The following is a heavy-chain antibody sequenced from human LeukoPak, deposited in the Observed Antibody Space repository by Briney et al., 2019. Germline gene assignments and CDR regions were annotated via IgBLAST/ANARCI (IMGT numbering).Heavy chain of an antibody. Sequence: PGGSLRLSCEVSGFTFSSYWMTWARHIPGKGLEWVANINRDGSEQHYVESVKGRFTISRDNGRNSLYLQMDSLRVDDTAVYHCAKVGAWELQRVFENWGQGTLVTVSS. CDR2: INRDGSEQ. V-gene: IGHV3-7*01. CDR1: GFTFSSYW. CDR3: AKVGAWELQRVFEN. J-gene: IGHJ4*02. D-gene: IGHD1-26*01.